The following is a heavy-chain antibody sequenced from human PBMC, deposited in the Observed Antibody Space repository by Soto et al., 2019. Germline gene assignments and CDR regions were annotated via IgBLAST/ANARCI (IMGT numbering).Heavy chain of an antibody. CDR2: ISAYNGNT. CDR3: ARPALHYGEKNLYYLDY. Sequence: ASVKVSCKASGYTFTSYGISWVRQAPGQGLEWMGWISAYNGNTNYAQKLQGRVTMTTDTSTSTAYMELRSLRSDDTAVYYCARPALHYGEKNLYYLDYWGQGTLVTVSS. D-gene: IGHD4-17*01. V-gene: IGHV1-18*01. CDR1: GYTFTSYG. J-gene: IGHJ4*02.